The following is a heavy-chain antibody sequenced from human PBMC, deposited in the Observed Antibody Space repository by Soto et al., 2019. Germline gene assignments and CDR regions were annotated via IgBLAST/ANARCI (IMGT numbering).Heavy chain of an antibody. CDR1: GGSISSSSYY. CDR2: IYYSGST. J-gene: IGHJ4*02. CDR3: ARSTRGYYGSGSYSPFDY. D-gene: IGHD3-10*01. V-gene: IGHV4-39*01. Sequence: SETLSLTCTVSGGSISSSSYYWGWIRQPPGKGLGWIGSIYYSGSTYYNPSLKSRVTISVDTSKNQFSLKLSSVTAADTAVYYCARSTRGYYGSGSYSPFDYWGQGTLVTVSS.